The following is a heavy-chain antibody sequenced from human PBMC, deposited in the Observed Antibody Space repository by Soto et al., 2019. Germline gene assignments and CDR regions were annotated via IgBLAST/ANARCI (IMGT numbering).Heavy chain of an antibody. CDR1: GGSISSGGCS. Sequence: TLSLTCAVSGGSISSGGCSWSCIRHPPGKGLEWIGYIYHSGSTYYNPSLKSRVTISVDRSKNQFSLKLSSVTAADTAVYYCARGRYCSSTSCSYAFDIWGQGTMVTVSS. CDR2: IYHSGST. CDR3: ARGRYCSSTSCSYAFDI. J-gene: IGHJ3*02. V-gene: IGHV4-30-2*01. D-gene: IGHD2-2*01.